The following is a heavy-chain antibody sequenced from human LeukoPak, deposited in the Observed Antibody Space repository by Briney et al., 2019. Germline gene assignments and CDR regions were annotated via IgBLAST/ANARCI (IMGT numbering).Heavy chain of an antibody. J-gene: IGHJ4*02. Sequence: GGSLRLSCAASGFTFSSYGMHGVRQAPGKGLEGVAVIAYEGSTKSSAASVKGRFTISRDNSTNTLYLQMNSLRAEATAVYYCAKAHRGPHWGQGTLVTVSS. V-gene: IGHV3-30*18. CDR1: GFTFSSYG. CDR2: IAYEGSTK. CDR3: AKAHRGPH.